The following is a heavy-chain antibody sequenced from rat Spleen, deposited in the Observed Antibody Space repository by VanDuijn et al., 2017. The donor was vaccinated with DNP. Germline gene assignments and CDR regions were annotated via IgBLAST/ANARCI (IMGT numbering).Heavy chain of an antibody. CDR1: GFTFSDYY. V-gene: IGHV5-22*01. J-gene: IGHJ4*01. CDR2: ISYDGGYT. CDR3: ARVGDLHDGGDGDVLDV. Sequence: EVQLVESGGGLVQPGRSLKLSCAASGFTFSDYYMAWVRRAPTKGLEWVAYISYDGGYTYFGDSVKGRFTISRDNAKSTLYLQMNSLRSEDMATYYCARVGDLHDGGDGDVLDVWGQGTSVTVSS. D-gene: IGHD1-12*02.